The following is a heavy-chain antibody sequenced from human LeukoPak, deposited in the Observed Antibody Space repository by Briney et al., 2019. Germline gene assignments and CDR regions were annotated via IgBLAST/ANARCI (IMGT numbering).Heavy chain of an antibody. CDR1: GITFSTYS. CDR2: ISYGGSHK. Sequence: GRSLRLSCAASGITFSTYSLHWVRQSPGKGLEWVAVISYGGSHKYYTDSVKGRFTISRDNSRNTLYLQMNSLRPEDTAVYYCARPGEPMAIIPDTLDDWGQGTLVTVSS. CDR3: ARPGEPMAIIPDTLDD. D-gene: IGHD5-24*01. V-gene: IGHV3-30*04. J-gene: IGHJ4*02.